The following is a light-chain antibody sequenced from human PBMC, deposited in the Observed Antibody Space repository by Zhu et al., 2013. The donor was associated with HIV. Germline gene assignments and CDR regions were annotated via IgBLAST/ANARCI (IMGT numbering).Light chain of an antibody. Sequence: EIVLTQSPGTLSLSPGERATLSCRASQSVSSSYLAWYQQKPGQAPRLLIHDASNRATGIPARFSGSGSGTDFTLTISSLEPEDVAVYYCQQYATSPLFGQGTKLEI. V-gene: IGKV3-20*01. CDR3: QQYATSPL. J-gene: IGKJ2*01. CDR1: QSVSSSY. CDR2: DAS.